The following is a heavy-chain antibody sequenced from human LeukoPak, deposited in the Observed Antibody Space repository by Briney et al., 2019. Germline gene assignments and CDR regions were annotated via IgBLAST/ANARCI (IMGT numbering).Heavy chain of an antibody. Sequence: PGGSLRLSCAASGFTFSSHGMHWVRQAPGKGLEWVAVIWYDGSNKYYADSVKGRFTISRDNSKNTLYLQMNSLRAEDTAVYYCAKEPSKEYYDYVWGSYRRYFDYWGQGTLVTVSS. D-gene: IGHD3-16*02. V-gene: IGHV3-33*06. CDR1: GFTFSSHG. CDR3: AKEPSKEYYDYVWGSYRRYFDY. CDR2: IWYDGSNK. J-gene: IGHJ4*02.